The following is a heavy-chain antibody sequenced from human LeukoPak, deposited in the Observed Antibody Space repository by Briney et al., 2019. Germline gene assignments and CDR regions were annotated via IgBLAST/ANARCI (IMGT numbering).Heavy chain of an antibody. J-gene: IGHJ3*01. D-gene: IGHD6-19*01. CDR1: GGSISSSTYY. V-gene: IGHV4-39*01. Sequence: SETLSLTCTVSGGSISSSTYYWGWIRQPPGKGLEWIGTIYYSGSTYYNPSPKSRVTISVDTSKNQFSLKLSSVTAADTAVYYCARSREIAVADTDAFDVWGQGTMVTVSS. CDR3: ARSREIAVADTDAFDV. CDR2: IYYSGST.